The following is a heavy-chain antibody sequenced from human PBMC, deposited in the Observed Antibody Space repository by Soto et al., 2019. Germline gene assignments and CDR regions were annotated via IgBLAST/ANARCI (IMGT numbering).Heavy chain of an antibody. J-gene: IGHJ4*02. CDR2: ISGSGGST. CDR1: GFTFSSYA. CDR3: AKSQGVHIVVVTAMGFDY. V-gene: IGHV3-23*01. Sequence: GGSLRLSCAASGFTFSSYAMSWVRQAPGKGLEWVSAISGSGGSTYYADSVKGRFTISRDNSKNTLYLQMNSLRAEDTAVYYCAKSQGVHIVVVTAMGFDYWGQGTLVTVSS. D-gene: IGHD2-21*02.